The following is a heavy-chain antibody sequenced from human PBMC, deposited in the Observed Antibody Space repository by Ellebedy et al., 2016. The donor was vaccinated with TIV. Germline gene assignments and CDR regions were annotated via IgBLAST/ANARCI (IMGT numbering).Heavy chain of an antibody. Sequence: AASVKVSCKASGGTFSSYAISWVRQAPGQGLEWMGRIIPILGIANYAQKFQGRVTITADKSTSTAYMELSSLRSEDTAVYYCAREEQLVRQALDIWGQGTMVTVSS. CDR2: IIPILGIA. CDR3: AREEQLVRQALDI. V-gene: IGHV1-69*04. CDR1: GGTFSSYA. D-gene: IGHD6-6*01. J-gene: IGHJ3*02.